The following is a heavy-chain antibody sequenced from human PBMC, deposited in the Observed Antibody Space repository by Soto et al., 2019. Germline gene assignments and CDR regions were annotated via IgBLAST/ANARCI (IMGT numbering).Heavy chain of an antibody. Sequence: QVQLQEAGPGLVKPSDTLSLNCTVSGGSISGYYWSWIRQPPGKGLEYIGYIYFRGSTNYNPSIKSRVTMSVDTSRNLFSLKVNSVTAADTAVYYCARQQLLPYYYALDVWGQGTTVTVSS. D-gene: IGHD6-13*01. CDR1: GGSISGYY. CDR2: IYFRGST. J-gene: IGHJ6*01. CDR3: ARQQLLPYYYALDV. V-gene: IGHV4-59*07.